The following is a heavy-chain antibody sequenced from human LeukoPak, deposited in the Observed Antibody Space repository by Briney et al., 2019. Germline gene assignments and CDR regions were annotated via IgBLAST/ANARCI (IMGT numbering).Heavy chain of an antibody. V-gene: IGHV1-2*02. CDR1: GYTFTGYY. CDR3: AREYLGDYYDSSGYYPFDY. D-gene: IGHD3-22*01. J-gene: IGHJ4*02. Sequence: ASVKVSCKASGYTFTGYYMHWVRQAPGQGLEWMGWINPNSGGTNYAQKFQGRVTMTRDTSISAAYMELGRLRSDDTAVYYCAREYLGDYYDSSGYYPFDYWGQGTLVTVSS. CDR2: INPNSGGT.